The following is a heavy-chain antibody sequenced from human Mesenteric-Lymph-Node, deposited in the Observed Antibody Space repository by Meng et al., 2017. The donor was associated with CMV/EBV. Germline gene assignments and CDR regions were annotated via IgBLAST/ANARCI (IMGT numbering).Heavy chain of an antibody. J-gene: IGHJ4*02. V-gene: IGHV3-30*04. CDR1: GFTFSSCA. CDR2: ISYDGSNK. D-gene: IGHD4-17*01. CDR3: ARDYGDYGQRHFDY. Sequence: GESLKISCAASGFTFSSCAMHWVRQAPGKGLEWVAVISYDGSNKYYADSVKGRFTISRDNSKNTLYLQMNSLRAEDTAVYYCARDYGDYGQRHFDYWGQGTLVTVSS.